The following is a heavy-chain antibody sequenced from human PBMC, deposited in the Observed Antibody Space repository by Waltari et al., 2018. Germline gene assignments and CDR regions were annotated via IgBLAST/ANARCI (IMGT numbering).Heavy chain of an antibody. CDR2: SRNKVNSYTR. D-gene: IGHD6-19*01. CDR3: ARALDRNGWYNDY. Sequence: EVQLVESGGGLVQPGGSLRLSCVASGFTFSDHLMDWVRLAPGKGVEWVGRSRNKVNSYTREYAASVKDRFIISRDESENSLLLQMGSLKPEDTAVYYCARALDRNGWYNDYWGQGTLVTVSS. V-gene: IGHV3-72*01. CDR1: GFTFSDHL. J-gene: IGHJ4*02.